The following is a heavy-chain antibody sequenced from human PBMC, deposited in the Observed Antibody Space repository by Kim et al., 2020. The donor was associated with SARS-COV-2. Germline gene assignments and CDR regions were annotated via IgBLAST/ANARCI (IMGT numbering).Heavy chain of an antibody. CDR3: ARHAGYKYGHDDDHFDY. V-gene: IGHV4-39*01. Sequence: SETLSLTCSVSGGSITSSDYYWCWIRQTPGKGLEWIGSIYYTGSTYYYPSLKSRVTISVDTFKNQFYLRLKSVTATDRAVYYCARHAGYKYGHDDDHFDYWGQGTLVTVSS. CDR2: IYYTGST. J-gene: IGHJ4*02. CDR1: GGSITSSDYY. D-gene: IGHD5-18*01.